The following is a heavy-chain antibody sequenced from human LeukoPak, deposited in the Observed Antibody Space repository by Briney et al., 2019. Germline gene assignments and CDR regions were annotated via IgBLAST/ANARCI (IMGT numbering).Heavy chain of an antibody. CDR2: ISSSSSYI. CDR3: ARGGHNYYDSSGYQYYFDY. CDR1: GFTFSSYS. J-gene: IGHJ4*02. V-gene: IGHV3-21*01. Sequence: PGGSLRLSCAAPGFTFSSYSMNWVRQAPGKGLEWVSSISSSSSYIYYTDSVKGRFTISRDNAKNSLFLQMNSLRAEDAAVYYCARGGHNYYDSSGYQYYFDYWGQGTLVTVSS. D-gene: IGHD3-22*01.